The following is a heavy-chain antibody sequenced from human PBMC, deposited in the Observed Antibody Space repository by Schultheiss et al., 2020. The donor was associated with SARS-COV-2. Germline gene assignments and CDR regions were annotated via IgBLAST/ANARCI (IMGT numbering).Heavy chain of an antibody. CDR2: VSWNGSRT. V-gene: IGHV3-35*01. D-gene: IGHD2-15*01. J-gene: IGHJ4*02. Sequence: GGSLRLSCAASGFTFSNSDMNWVHQAPGKGLEWVSGVSWNGSRTHYAESVKGRFAVSRDNSKNTLYLQMTSLRADDTAIYFCAKDTPVERGVVRLDYWGQGTLVTVSS. CDR1: GFTFSNSD. CDR3: AKDTPVERGVVRLDY.